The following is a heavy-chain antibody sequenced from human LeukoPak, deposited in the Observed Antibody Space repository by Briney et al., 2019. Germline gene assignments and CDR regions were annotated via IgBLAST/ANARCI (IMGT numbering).Heavy chain of an antibody. CDR3: ARVKGAYRYGSDY. D-gene: IGHD5-18*01. J-gene: IGHJ4*02. V-gene: IGHV3-7*01. CDR1: GFTFSSYA. CDR2: IKLDGSEK. Sequence: GGPLRLSCAASGFTFSSYAMNWVRQAPGKGLEWVANIKLDGSEKYYVDSVKGRFTISRDNAKNSLYLQMNSLRAEDTAVYYCARVKGAYRYGSDYWGQGTLVTVSS.